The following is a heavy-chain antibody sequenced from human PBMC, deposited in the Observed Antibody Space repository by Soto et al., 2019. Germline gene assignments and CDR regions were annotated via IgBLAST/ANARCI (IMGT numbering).Heavy chain of an antibody. V-gene: IGHV3-30-3*01. CDR3: ARVVGAPLKPFFDY. Sequence: GGSLRLSCAASGFTFSSYAMHWVRQAPGKGLEWVAVISYDGSNKYYADSVKGRFTSSRDNSKNTLYLQMNSLRAEDTAVYYCARVVGAPLKPFFDYWGQGTLVTVSS. D-gene: IGHD1-26*01. J-gene: IGHJ4*02. CDR1: GFTFSSYA. CDR2: ISYDGSNK.